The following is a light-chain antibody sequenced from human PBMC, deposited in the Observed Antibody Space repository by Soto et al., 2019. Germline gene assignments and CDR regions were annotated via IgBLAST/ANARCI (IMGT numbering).Light chain of an antibody. CDR2: EVS. J-gene: IGLJ1*01. CDR1: SSDVGGYNY. Sequence: QSVLTRPASVSGSPGQSITISCTGTSSDVGGYNYVSWYQQHPGKAPKLMIYEVSNRPSGVSNRFSGSKSGNTASLTISGLQAEDEADYYCSSYTSSSTPYVFGTGTKVTV. V-gene: IGLV2-14*01. CDR3: SSYTSSSTPYV.